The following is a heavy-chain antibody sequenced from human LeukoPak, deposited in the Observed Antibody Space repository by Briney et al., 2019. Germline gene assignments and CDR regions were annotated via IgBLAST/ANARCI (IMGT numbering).Heavy chain of an antibody. CDR2: INHSGST. J-gene: IGHJ4*02. CDR3: ARAGPGTGGNVDY. V-gene: IGHV4-34*01. CDR1: GGSFSGYY. D-gene: IGHD4-23*01. Sequence: SETLSLTCAVYGGSFSGYYWSWIRQPPGKGLEWIGEINHSGSTNYNPSPKSRVTISVDTSKNQFSLKLSSVTAADTAVYYCARAGPGTGGNVDYWGQETLVTVSS.